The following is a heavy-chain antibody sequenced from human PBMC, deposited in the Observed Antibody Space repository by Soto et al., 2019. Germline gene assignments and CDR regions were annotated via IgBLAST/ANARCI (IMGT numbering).Heavy chain of an antibody. CDR3: TADGRSAICGVVIIPGGAFDI. CDR2: IKSKTDGGTT. D-gene: IGHD3-3*01. V-gene: IGHV3-15*01. J-gene: IGHJ3*02. CDR1: GFTFSNAW. Sequence: GGSLRLSCAASGFTFSNAWMSWVRQAPGKGLEWVGRIKSKTDGGTTDYAAPVKGRFTISRDYSKNTLYLQMNSLKTEDTAVYYGTADGRSAICGVVIIPGGAFDIWGQGTMVTVSS.